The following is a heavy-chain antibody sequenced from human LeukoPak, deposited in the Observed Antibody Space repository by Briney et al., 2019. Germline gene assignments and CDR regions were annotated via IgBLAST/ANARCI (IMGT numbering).Heavy chain of an antibody. D-gene: IGHD3-3*01. CDR3: AKDIPYYDFWSGSRYFDY. CDR2: ISGSGGST. Sequence: PGGSLRLSCAASGFTFSSYAMSWVRQAPGKGLEWVSAISGSGGSTYYADSVKGRLTISRDNSKNTLYPQMNSLRAEDTAVYYCAKDIPYYDFWSGSRYFDYWGQGTLVTVSS. V-gene: IGHV3-23*01. J-gene: IGHJ4*02. CDR1: GFTFSSYA.